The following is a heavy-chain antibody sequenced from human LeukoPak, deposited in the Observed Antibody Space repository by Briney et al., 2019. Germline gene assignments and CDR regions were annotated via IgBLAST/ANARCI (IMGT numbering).Heavy chain of an antibody. J-gene: IGHJ4*02. CDR2: INAGNGNT. D-gene: IGHD2-2*01. V-gene: IGHV1-3*01. Sequence: GASVKVSCKASGYTFTSYAMHWVRQAPGQRLEWMGWINAGNGNTKYSQKFQGRVTITRDTSASTAYMELSSLRSEDTAVYYCARAWGYCSSTSCPRGYFDYWGQGTLVTVSS. CDR3: ARAWGYCSSTSCPRGYFDY. CDR1: GYTFTSYA.